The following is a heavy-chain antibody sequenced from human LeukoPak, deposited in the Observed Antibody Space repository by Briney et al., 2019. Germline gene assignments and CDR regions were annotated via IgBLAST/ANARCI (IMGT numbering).Heavy chain of an antibody. Sequence: ASVKVSCKASGYTFTSYYIHWVRQAPGQGLEWMGIINPSGGSTTYAQKFQGRVTITRDTPTSTVYMVLSNLRSEDTAVYYCARDRYSISSLYDFWGQGTLVTVSS. CDR2: INPSGGST. CDR1: GYTFTSYY. D-gene: IGHD6-6*01. CDR3: ARDRYSISSLYDF. J-gene: IGHJ4*02. V-gene: IGHV1-46*01.